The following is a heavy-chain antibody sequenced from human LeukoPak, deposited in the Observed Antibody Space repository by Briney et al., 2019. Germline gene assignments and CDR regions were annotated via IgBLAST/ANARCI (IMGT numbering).Heavy chain of an antibody. D-gene: IGHD2-2*01. J-gene: IGHJ3*01. Sequence: GGSLRLSCAASGFTFSSYGMHWVRQAPGKGLEWVAVIWYDGSNKYYADSVKGRFTISRDNSKNTLYLQMNSLRAEDTAVYYCARYCSSATCNDAFDFGGQGTMVTASS. CDR2: IWYDGSNK. V-gene: IGHV3-33*01. CDR1: GFTFSSYG. CDR3: ARYCSSATCNDAFDF.